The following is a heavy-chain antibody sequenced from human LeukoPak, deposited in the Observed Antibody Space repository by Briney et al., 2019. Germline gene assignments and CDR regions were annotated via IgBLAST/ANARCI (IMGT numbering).Heavy chain of an antibody. Sequence: SETLSLTCTVSGGSISSYYWSWIRQPPGKGLEWIGYIYYSGSTNYNPSLKSRVTISVDTSKNQFSLKLSSVTAADTAVYYCARPRGYYDSSGSPASPFCSYHMDVWGQGTTVTVSS. V-gene: IGHV4-59*01. CDR1: GGSISSYY. J-gene: IGHJ6*02. CDR3: ARPRGYYDSSGSPASPFCSYHMDV. CDR2: IYYSGST. D-gene: IGHD3-22*01.